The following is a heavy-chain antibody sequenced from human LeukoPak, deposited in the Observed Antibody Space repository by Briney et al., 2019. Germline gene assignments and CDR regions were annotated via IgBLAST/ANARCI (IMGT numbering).Heavy chain of an antibody. J-gene: IGHJ4*02. CDR2: IRYDGSNK. CDR3: AKEAADYGSGSYNDY. D-gene: IGHD3-10*01. V-gene: IGHV3-30*02. Sequence: GGSLRLSCAASGFTFSSYGMHWVRQAPGKGLEGVAFIRYDGSNKYYADSVKGRFTISRDNSKNTLYLQMNSLRAEDTAVYYCAKEAADYGSGSYNDYWGQGTLVTVSS. CDR1: GFTFSSYG.